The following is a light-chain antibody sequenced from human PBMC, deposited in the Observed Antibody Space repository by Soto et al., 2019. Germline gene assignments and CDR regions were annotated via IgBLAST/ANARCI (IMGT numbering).Light chain of an antibody. CDR2: WAS. V-gene: IGKV4-1*01. CDR1: QSVLYSSNNKNY. CDR3: QQYFVTPLT. J-gene: IGKJ4*01. Sequence: DIVMTQSPDSLAVSLGERATINCKSSQSVLYSSNNKNYLAWYQQKPGQPPKLLIYWASTRESGVPDRFSGSGSGTDFTPTIDSLQAEDVAVYYCQQYFVTPLTFGGGTKVEIK.